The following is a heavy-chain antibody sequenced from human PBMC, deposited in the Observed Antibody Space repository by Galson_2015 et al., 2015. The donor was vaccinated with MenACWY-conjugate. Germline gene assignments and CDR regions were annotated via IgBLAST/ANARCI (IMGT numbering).Heavy chain of an antibody. J-gene: IGHJ4*02. D-gene: IGHD6-19*01. Sequence: GTLSLTCAVYGGSFSGYYWRWIRTPPGKGLEWIGEINHSGSTTYNPSLKSRVTISVDTSKNQSSLKLSSVTAADTAVYYCARGKGHRQWLVHWNDGGQGTRVTVSS. CDR1: GGSFSGYY. V-gene: IGHV4-34*01. CDR2: INHSGST. CDR3: ARGKGHRQWLVHWND.